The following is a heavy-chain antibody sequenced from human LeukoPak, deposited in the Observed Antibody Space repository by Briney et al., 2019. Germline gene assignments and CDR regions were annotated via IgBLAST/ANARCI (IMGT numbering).Heavy chain of an antibody. CDR1: GYTFTDYY. V-gene: IGHV1-2*02. CDR2: INPYSGDT. Sequence: ASVKVSCKASGYTFTDYYMHWVRLAPGQGLEWMGWINPYSGDTNYAQKFQGRVTMTRDTSISTAYMELSSLRSDDTAVYYCARSSYDSSLRIDDFWGQGTLVTVSS. D-gene: IGHD3-22*01. J-gene: IGHJ4*02. CDR3: ARSSYDSSLRIDDF.